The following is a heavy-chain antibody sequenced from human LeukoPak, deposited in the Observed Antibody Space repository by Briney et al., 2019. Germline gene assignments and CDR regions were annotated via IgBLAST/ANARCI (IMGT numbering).Heavy chain of an antibody. J-gene: IGHJ4*02. CDR1: GGTFSKYS. Sequence: SVKVSCTASGGTFSKYSISWVRQAPGQGLEWMGGIIPIFGTANYAQKFQGGVTITADESTSTAYMELSSLRSEDTAVYYCARVLGYCSSTSCYDFDYWGQGTLVTVSS. CDR2: IIPIFGTA. V-gene: IGHV1-69*13. D-gene: IGHD2-2*01. CDR3: ARVLGYCSSTSCYDFDY.